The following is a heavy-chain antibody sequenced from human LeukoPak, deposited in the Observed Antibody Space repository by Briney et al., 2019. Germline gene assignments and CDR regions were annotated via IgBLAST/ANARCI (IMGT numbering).Heavy chain of an antibody. CDR1: GGSISSYY. V-gene: IGHV4-4*07. Sequence: SETLSLTCTVSGGSISSYYWSWIRQPAGKGLEWIGRIYNSGSTTYNPSLKSRVTMSVDTSKNQFSLKLSSVTAADTAVYYCARSTMVRGVIRNPLDYWGQGTLVTVSS. CDR3: ARSTMVRGVIRNPLDY. J-gene: IGHJ4*02. D-gene: IGHD3-10*01. CDR2: IYNSGST.